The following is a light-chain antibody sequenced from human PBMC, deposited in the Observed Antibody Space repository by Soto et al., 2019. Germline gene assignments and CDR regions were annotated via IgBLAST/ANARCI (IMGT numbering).Light chain of an antibody. CDR1: QSISSY. CDR2: AAS. CDR3: QQSYSTLIYT. Sequence: DIQMTQSPSSLSASVGDRVTITCRASQSISSYLNWYQQKPGKAPKLLIYAASSLQSGVPSRFSGSGSGTDFTLTISSLQHEDFATYYCQQSYSTLIYTFGQGTKLEIK. V-gene: IGKV1-39*01. J-gene: IGKJ2*01.